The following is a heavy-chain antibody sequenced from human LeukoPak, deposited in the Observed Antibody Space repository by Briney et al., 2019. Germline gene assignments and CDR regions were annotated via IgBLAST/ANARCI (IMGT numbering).Heavy chain of an antibody. CDR2: ISYDGSNK. Sequence: QSGGSLRLSCAASGFTFSSYAMHWVRQAPGKGLEWVAVISYDGSNKYYADSVKGRFTISRDNSKNTLYLQMNSLRAEDTAVYYCARDEVEYDSSGDLDYWGQGTLVTVSS. D-gene: IGHD3-22*01. CDR1: GFTFSSYA. V-gene: IGHV3-30-3*01. J-gene: IGHJ4*02. CDR3: ARDEVEYDSSGDLDY.